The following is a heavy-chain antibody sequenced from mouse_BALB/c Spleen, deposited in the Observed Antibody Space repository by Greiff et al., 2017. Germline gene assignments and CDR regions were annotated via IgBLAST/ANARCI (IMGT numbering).Heavy chain of an antibody. D-gene: IGHD1-1*01. Sequence: EVQRVESGGGLVKPGGSLKLSCAASGFTFSSYAMSWVRQTPEKRLEWVASISSGGSTYYPDSVKGRFTISRDNARNILYLQMSSLRSEDTAMYYCATRGVVAFYAKDYWGQGTSVTVAS. V-gene: IGHV5-6-5*01. J-gene: IGHJ4*01. CDR1: GFTFSSYA. CDR3: ATRGVVAFYAKDY. CDR2: ISSGGST.